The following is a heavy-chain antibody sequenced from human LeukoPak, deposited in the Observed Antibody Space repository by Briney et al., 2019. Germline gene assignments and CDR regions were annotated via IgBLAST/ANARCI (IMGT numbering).Heavy chain of an antibody. V-gene: IGHV3-66*01. CDR1: GFTVSSNY. CDR3: ASERTPSRYYYYYGMDV. J-gene: IGHJ6*02. D-gene: IGHD1/OR15-1a*01. CDR2: IYSGGST. Sequence: GGSLRLSCAASGFTVSSNYMSWARQAPGKGLEWVSLIYSGGSTYYADSVKGRFTLSRDNSKNTLYLQMNSLRAEDTAVYYCASERTPSRYYYYYGMDVWGQGTTVTVSS.